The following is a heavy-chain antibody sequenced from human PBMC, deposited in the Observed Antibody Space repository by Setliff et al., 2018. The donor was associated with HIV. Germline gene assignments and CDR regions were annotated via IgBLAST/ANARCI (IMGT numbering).Heavy chain of an antibody. CDR3: ARASGIAGAFDI. CDR2: SNAGNGNT. CDR1: GYTFTSYA. D-gene: IGHD3-10*01. Sequence: ASVKVSCKASGYTFTSYAMHWVRQAPGQRLEWMGWSNAGNGNTKYSQKFQGRVTITRDTSASTAYMELSSLRSEDTAVYYCARASGIAGAFDIWGQGTMVTVSS. J-gene: IGHJ3*02. V-gene: IGHV1-3*01.